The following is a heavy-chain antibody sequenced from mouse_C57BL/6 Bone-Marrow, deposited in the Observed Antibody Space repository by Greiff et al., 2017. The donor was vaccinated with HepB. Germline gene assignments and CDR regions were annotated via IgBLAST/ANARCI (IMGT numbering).Heavy chain of an antibody. CDR3: IYYDYDVDYFDY. CDR1: GYTFTSYW. Sequence: QVQLQQPGAELVKPGASVKMSCKASGYTFTSYWITWVKQRPGQGLEWIGDIYPGSGSTNYNEKFKSKATLTIDTSSSTAYMQLSSLTSEDSAVYYCIYYDYDVDYFDYWGQGTTLTVSS. J-gene: IGHJ2*01. CDR2: IYPGSGST. V-gene: IGHV1-55*01. D-gene: IGHD2-4*01.